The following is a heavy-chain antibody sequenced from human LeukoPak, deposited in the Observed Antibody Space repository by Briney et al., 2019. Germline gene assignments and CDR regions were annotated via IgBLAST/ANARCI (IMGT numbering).Heavy chain of an antibody. D-gene: IGHD3-9*01. CDR1: GFTFSDYY. V-gene: IGHV3-11*01. CDR2: ISSSGSTI. CDR3: ARDSGRYFDWLSLYAFDI. J-gene: IGHJ3*02. Sequence: GGSLRLSCAASGFTFSDYYMSWIRQAPGKGLERVSYISSSGSTIYYADSVKGRFTISRDNAKNSLYLQMNSLRAEDTAVYYCARDSGRYFDWLSLYAFDIWGQGTMVTVSS.